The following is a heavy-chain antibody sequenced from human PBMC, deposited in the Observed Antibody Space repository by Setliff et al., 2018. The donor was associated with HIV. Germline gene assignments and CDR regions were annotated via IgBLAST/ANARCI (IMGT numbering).Heavy chain of an antibody. CDR2: ISAYSGDI. CDR1: GYNFIDYN. J-gene: IGHJ4*02. Sequence: ASVKVSCKASGYNFIDYNFIWVRQAPGQGLEWMGWISAYSGDINYSQKFQGRVTITRDTSASTAYMELSSLRPEDTAVHYCASPTAIPHWGQGTLVTVSS. V-gene: IGHV1-18*04. CDR3: ASPTAIPH. D-gene: IGHD2-21*02.